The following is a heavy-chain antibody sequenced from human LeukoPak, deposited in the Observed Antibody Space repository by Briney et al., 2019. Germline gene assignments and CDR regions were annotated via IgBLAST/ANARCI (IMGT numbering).Heavy chain of an antibody. CDR3: AKEEGFGSGSLIDY. D-gene: IGHD3-10*01. J-gene: IGHJ4*02. V-gene: IGHV3-23*01. CDR2: ISGSGGST. CDR1: VFTFSSYA. Sequence: QPGGSLRLSCAASVFTFSSYAMSWVRQAPGKGLEWVSGISGSGGSTYYADSVKGRFTISRDNSKNTLYLQMNSLRAEDTAVYYCAKEEGFGSGSLIDYWGQGTLVTVSS.